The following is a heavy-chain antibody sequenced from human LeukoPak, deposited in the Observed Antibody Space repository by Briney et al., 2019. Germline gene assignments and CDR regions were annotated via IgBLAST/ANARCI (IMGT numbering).Heavy chain of an antibody. Sequence: ASVKVSCKTYGYTLTNYGISWVRQAPGQGLEWMGWISPYNGNTIYAQKLQGRVTVTTDTSTSTAYMELRSLRSDDTAVYYCTRTVLDCKNGVCYDYWGQGTLVTVSS. CDR1: GYTLTNYG. D-gene: IGHD2-8*01. CDR2: ISPYNGNT. J-gene: IGHJ4*02. CDR3: TRTVLDCKNGVCYDY. V-gene: IGHV1-18*01.